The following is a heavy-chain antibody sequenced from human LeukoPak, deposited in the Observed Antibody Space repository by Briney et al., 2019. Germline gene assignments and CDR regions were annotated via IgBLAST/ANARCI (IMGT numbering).Heavy chain of an antibody. Sequence: SETLSLTCTVSGVSISTYYWSWIRQPAGKGLEWIGRIYTSGSTNYNPSLKSRVTMSVDTSKNQFSLKLSSVTAADTAVYYWARVWVGYGDAFDIWGQGTMVTVSS. D-gene: IGHD2-8*02. V-gene: IGHV4-4*07. CDR2: IYTSGST. J-gene: IGHJ3*02. CDR1: GVSISTYY. CDR3: ARVWVGYGDAFDI.